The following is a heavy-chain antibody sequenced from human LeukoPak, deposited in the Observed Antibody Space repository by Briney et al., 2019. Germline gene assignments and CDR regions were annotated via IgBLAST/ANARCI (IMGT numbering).Heavy chain of an antibody. CDR1: GGSISSGGYS. CDR2: IYHSGST. CDR3: ARGFVGAKWFDP. J-gene: IGHJ5*02. D-gene: IGHD1-26*01. Sequence: PSQTLSLTCAVSGGSISSGGYSWSWIRQPPGKGLEWIGYIYHSGSTYYNPSLKSRVTISLDTSKNQFSLKLTSVTAADTAVYYCARGFVGAKWFDPWGQGTLVTVSS. V-gene: IGHV4-30-2*01.